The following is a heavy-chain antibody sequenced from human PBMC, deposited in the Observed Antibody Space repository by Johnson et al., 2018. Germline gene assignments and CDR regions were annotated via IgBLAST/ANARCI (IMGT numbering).Heavy chain of an antibody. CDR2: ISYDGSNK. CDR3: ARDYSGCWVGGGEGNWFDP. D-gene: IGHD6-13*01. J-gene: IGHJ5*02. V-gene: IGHV3-30-3*01. Sequence: QVQLVQSGGGVVQPGRSLRLSCAASGFTFSSYALHWVRQAPGKGLEWVAVISYDGSNKYYADSVKGRFTISRDNSKNTLYLQMNSLIAEDTAGYYGARDYSGCWVGGGEGNWFDPWGPGTLGTVSS. CDR1: GFTFSSYA.